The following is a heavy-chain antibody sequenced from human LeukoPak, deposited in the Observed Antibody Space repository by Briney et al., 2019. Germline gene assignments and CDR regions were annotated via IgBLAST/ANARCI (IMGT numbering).Heavy chain of an antibody. CDR1: GFTFSSYG. Sequence: GGSLRLSCAASGFTFSSYGMHWVRQAPGKGLEWVAFIRYDGSNKYYADSVKGRFTISRDNSKNTLYLQMNSLRAEDTAVYYCARDDAYSSGFDFDYWGQGTLVTVSS. CDR3: ARDDAYSSGFDFDY. CDR2: IRYDGSNK. J-gene: IGHJ4*02. D-gene: IGHD6-19*01. V-gene: IGHV3-30*02.